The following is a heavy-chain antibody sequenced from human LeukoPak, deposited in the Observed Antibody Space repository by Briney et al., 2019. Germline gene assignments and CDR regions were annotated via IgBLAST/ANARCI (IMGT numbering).Heavy chain of an antibody. V-gene: IGHV3-30*02. D-gene: IGHD4-17*01. CDR3: XXXXXYGDYYYYMDV. J-gene: IGHJ6*03. CDR2: IRFDGTNK. Sequence: AXXXXXXSYXXHXVRQAPXKGXXXVAFIRFDGTNKYHAESVKGRFTISXXXSKNTLYLQMNSLRAEDTAVYYXXXXXXYGDYYYYMDVWGKGTTVTVSS. CDR1: XXXXXSYX.